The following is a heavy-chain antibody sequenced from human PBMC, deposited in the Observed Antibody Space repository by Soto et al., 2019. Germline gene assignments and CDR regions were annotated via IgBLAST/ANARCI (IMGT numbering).Heavy chain of an antibody. J-gene: IGHJ2*01. D-gene: IGHD6-19*01. V-gene: IGHV4-59*08. Sequence: SETLSLTCTVSGGSISSYYWSWIRQPPGKGLEWIGYIYYSGSTNYNPSLKSRVTISVDTSKNQFSLKLSSVTAADTAVYYCARIAVAGTRWYFDLWGRGTLVTVSS. CDR3: ARIAVAGTRWYFDL. CDR1: GGSISSYY. CDR2: IYYSGST.